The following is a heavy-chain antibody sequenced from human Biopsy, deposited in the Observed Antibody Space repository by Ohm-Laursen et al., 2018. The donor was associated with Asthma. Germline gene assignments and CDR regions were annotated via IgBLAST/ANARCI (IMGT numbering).Heavy chain of an antibody. CDR1: GFKFDEYT. CDR2: ISWNSATI. D-gene: IGHD3-22*01. J-gene: IGHJ4*02. V-gene: IGHV3-9*01. CDR3: AKVRSDWVITESFDY. Sequence: SLRLSCAAPGFKFDEYTMHWVRQAPGKGLEWVSGISWNSATIGYADSVEGRFTISRDNAKNSVFLHMDSLRPEDTAFYYCAKVRSDWVITESFDYWGQGVLVTVSS.